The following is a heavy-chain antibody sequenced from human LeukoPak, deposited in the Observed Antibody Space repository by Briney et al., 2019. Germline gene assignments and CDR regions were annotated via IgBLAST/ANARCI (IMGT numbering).Heavy chain of an antibody. D-gene: IGHD3-22*01. CDR2: INPNSGGT. CDR1: GYTFTGYY. V-gene: IGHV1-2*02. Sequence: ASVTVSCKASGYTFTGYYMHWVRQAPGQGLEWMGWINPNSGGTNYAQKFQGRVTMTRDTSISTAYMELSRLRSDDTAVYYCARYYDSSGEYYFDYWGQGTLVTVSS. J-gene: IGHJ4*02. CDR3: ARYYDSSGEYYFDY.